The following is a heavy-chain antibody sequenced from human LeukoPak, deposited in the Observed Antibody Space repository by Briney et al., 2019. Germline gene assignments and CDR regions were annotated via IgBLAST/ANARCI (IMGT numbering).Heavy chain of an antibody. CDR2: ISSSGSTI. V-gene: IGHV3-11*01. Sequence: GGSLRLSCAASGFTFSDYYMSWLRQAPGKGLEWVSYISSSGSTIYYADSVKGRFNISRDNAKNSLYLQMNSLRAEDTAVYYCARDLLSGVADYWGQGTLVTVSS. D-gene: IGHD2-15*01. CDR1: GFTFSDYY. CDR3: ARDLLSGVADY. J-gene: IGHJ4*02.